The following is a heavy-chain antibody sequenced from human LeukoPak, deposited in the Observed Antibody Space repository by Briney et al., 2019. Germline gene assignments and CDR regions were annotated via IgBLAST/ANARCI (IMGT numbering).Heavy chain of an antibody. J-gene: IGHJ6*03. CDR3: GREAGTTDSLYYYCMDV. CDR1: GGSTSSYY. CDR2: FYTSGST. Sequence: SETLSLTCTVSGGSTSSYYWSWIRQPASHRVELMGGFYTSGSTNYNPSLQSRVTMSADTSKNHFSLQLSSVTASATAVYYCGREAGTTDSLYYYCMDVWGKGTPVTVS. V-gene: IGHV4-4*07. D-gene: IGHD1-1*01.